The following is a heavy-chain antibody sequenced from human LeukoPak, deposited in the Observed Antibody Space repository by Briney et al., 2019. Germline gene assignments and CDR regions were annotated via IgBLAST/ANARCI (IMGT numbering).Heavy chain of an antibody. CDR2: INHSGST. D-gene: IGHD2-15*01. CDR3: ASRPIGFGRPYYFDY. CDR1: GGSFSGYY. J-gene: IGHJ4*02. V-gene: IGHV4-34*01. Sequence: SETLSLTCAVYGGSFSGYYWSWIRQPPGKGLEWIGEINHSGSTNYNPSLKSRVTISVDTSKNQFSLKLSSVTAADTAVYYCASRPIGFGRPYYFDYWAREPRSPSPQ.